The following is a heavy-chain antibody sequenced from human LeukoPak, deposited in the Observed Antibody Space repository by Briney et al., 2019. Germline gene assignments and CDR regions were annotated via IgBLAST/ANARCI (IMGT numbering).Heavy chain of an antibody. CDR1: GGSISSSSYY. J-gene: IGHJ3*02. Sequence: PSETLSLTCTVSGGSISSSSYYWGWIRQPPGKGLEWIGSIYYSGSTYYNPSLKSRVTISVDTSKNQFSLKLSSVTAADTAVYYCACILTGTDAFDIWGQGTMVTVSP. D-gene: IGHD3-9*01. V-gene: IGHV4-39*07. CDR2: IYYSGST. CDR3: ACILTGTDAFDI.